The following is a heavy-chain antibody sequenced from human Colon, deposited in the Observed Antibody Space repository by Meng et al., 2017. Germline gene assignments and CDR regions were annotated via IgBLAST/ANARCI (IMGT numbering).Heavy chain of an antibody. J-gene: IGHJ4*02. CDR3: ARMSVGAKRGRDY. CDR1: GGFINTTDW. D-gene: IGHD1-26*01. CDR2: IYHSGTT. Sequence: QMPLPESGPGLVKPSGTPSLTCAVSGGFINTTDWWTWVRQPPGKGLEWIGDIYHSGTTMSNPSLKSRLSMSIDKSLNQFSLELTSVTAADTAVYYCARMSVGAKRGRDYWGQGTLVTVSS. V-gene: IGHV4-4*02.